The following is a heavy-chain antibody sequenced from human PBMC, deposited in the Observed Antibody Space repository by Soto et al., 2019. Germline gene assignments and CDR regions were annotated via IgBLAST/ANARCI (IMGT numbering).Heavy chain of an antibody. CDR3: ARSIVVVTALDY. Sequence: GASVKVSCTASGDTFTIYGINWVRQAPGQRLEWMGWINAGNGNTKYSQKFQGRVTITRDTSASTAYMELSSLRSEDTAVYYCARSIVVVTALDYWGQGTLVTVSS. CDR1: GDTFTIYG. CDR2: INAGNGNT. D-gene: IGHD2-21*02. J-gene: IGHJ4*02. V-gene: IGHV1-3*01.